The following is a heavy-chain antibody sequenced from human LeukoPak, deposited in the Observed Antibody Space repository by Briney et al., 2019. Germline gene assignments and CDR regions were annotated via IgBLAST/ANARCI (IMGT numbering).Heavy chain of an antibody. Sequence: ASVKVSCKASGYTFTAYYMHWVRQAPGQGLEWMGWINPNSGGTNYAQKFQGRVTMTRDTSISTAHMELSRLISDDTAVYYCARDHYDYVWGSYRFVADNWGQGTLVTVSS. D-gene: IGHD3-16*02. CDR3: ARDHYDYVWGSYRFVADN. V-gene: IGHV1-2*02. J-gene: IGHJ4*02. CDR1: GYTFTAYY. CDR2: INPNSGGT.